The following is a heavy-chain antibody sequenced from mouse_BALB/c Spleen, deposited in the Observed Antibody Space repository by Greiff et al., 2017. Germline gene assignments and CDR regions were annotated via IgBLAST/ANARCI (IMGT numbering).Heavy chain of an antibody. Sequence: EVQRVESGGGLVQPGGSLRLSCATSGITFTDYYMSWVRQPPGKALEWLGFIRNKANGYTTEYSASVKGRFTISRDNSQSILYLQMNTLRAEDSATYHCAVYRSGYDAMDYWCKGTSVSVST. J-gene: IGHJ4*01. CDR1: GITFTDYY. CDR3: AVYRSGYDAMDY. V-gene: IGHV7-3*02. CDR2: IRNKANGYTT. D-gene: IGHD1-3*01.